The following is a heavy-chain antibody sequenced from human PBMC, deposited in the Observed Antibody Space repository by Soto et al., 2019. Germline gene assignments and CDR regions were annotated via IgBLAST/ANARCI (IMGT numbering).Heavy chain of an antibody. CDR1: VFTFSSYG. V-gene: IGHV3-30*18. D-gene: IGHD6-13*01. CDR2: ISYDGSNK. CDR3: AKDNAVGIAAAGTDWFDP. Sequence: GGSLRLSCAASVFTFSSYGMHWVRQAPGKGLEWVAVISYDGSNKYYADSVKGRFTISRDNSKNTLYLQMNSLRAEDTAVYYCAKDNAVGIAAAGTDWFDPWGQGTLVTVSS. J-gene: IGHJ5*02.